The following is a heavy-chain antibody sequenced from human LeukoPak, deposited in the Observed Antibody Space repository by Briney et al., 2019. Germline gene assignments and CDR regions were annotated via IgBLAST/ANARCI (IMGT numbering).Heavy chain of an antibody. V-gene: IGHV3-43D*03. J-gene: IGHJ4*02. D-gene: IGHD1-14*01. CDR1: GFTFDDYA. Sequence: PGGSLRLSCAASGFTFDDYAMHWVRQAPGKGLEWVSLISWDGGSTYYADSVKGRFTISRDNSKNSLYLQMNSLRAEDTALYYCAKDLLMGGNHYYFDYWGQGTLVTVSS. CDR3: AKDLLMGGNHYYFDY. CDR2: ISWDGGST.